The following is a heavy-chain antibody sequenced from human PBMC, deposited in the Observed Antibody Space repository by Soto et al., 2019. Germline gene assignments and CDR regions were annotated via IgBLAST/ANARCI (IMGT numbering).Heavy chain of an antibody. CDR3: ARGAYGRRDAFAI. Sequence: ASVKASCKASGYTFTGYYMYWVRQAPGQGLEWMGWINPNSGGTNYAQKFQGWVTMTRDTSISTAYMELSRLRSDDTAVYYCARGAYGRRDAFAIWGQGTMVTVSS. CDR1: GYTFTGYY. V-gene: IGHV1-2*04. D-gene: IGHD4-17*01. CDR2: INPNSGGT. J-gene: IGHJ3*02.